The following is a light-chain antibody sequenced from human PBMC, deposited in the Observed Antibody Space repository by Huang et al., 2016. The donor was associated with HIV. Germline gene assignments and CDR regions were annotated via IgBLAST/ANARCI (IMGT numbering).Light chain of an antibody. Sequence: EIVMTQSPATLSVSPGQRATLSCRASQSVSTNLAWYQQKPGQAPRLLIYGASTRATGIPAKFIGSGSGTEFTLTITSLQSEDFAIYYCQQYYNWPWTFGQGTKVEIK. V-gene: IGKV3-15*01. CDR3: QQYYNWPWT. CDR2: GAS. CDR1: QSVSTN. J-gene: IGKJ1*01.